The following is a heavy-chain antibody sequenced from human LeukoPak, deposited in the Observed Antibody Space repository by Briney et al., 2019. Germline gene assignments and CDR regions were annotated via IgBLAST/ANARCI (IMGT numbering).Heavy chain of an antibody. J-gene: IGHJ4*02. CDR2: ISYDGSNK. D-gene: IGHD6-13*01. Sequence: QPGRSLRLSCAASGFTFSSYGMHWVRQAPGKGLEWVAVISYDGSNKYYADSVKGRFTISRDNSKNTLYLQMNSLRAEDTAVYYCAKERYSSSWYLEGPVFDYWGQGTLVTVSS. CDR3: AKERYSSSWYLEGPVFDY. V-gene: IGHV3-30*18. CDR1: GFTFSSYG.